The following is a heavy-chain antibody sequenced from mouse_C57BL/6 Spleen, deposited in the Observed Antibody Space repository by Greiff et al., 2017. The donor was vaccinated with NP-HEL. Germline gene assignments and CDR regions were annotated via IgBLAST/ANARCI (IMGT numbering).Heavy chain of an antibody. CDR3: ARFTTVVARGFDY. Sequence: VQLQQSGAELAKPGASVKLSCKASGYTFTSYWMHWVKQRPGQGLEWIGYINPSSGYTKYNQKFKDKATLTADKSSSTAYMQLSSLTYEDSAVYYCARFTTVVARGFDYWGQSTTLTVSS. D-gene: IGHD1-1*01. J-gene: IGHJ2*01. CDR2: INPSSGYT. V-gene: IGHV1-7*01. CDR1: GYTFTSYW.